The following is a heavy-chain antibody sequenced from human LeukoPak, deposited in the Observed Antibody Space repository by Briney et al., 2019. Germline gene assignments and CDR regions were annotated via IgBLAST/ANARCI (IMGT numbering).Heavy chain of an antibody. CDR2: IRGKALGWTT. D-gene: IGHD3-3*01. V-gene: IGHV3-49*03. Sequence: GGSLRLSCIGSRFTFADYGLSWFRQAPGKGLEWVGFIRGKALGWTTEYAASVKGRFSMSRDDSKNIAYLQMDNLKTEDTAVYYCSTDFWRLGFDYWGQGTLVTVSS. CDR3: STDFWRLGFDY. CDR1: RFTFADYG. J-gene: IGHJ4*02.